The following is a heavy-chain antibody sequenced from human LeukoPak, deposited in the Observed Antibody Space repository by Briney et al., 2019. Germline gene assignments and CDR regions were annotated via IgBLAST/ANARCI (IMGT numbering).Heavy chain of an antibody. D-gene: IGHD2-15*01. CDR2: IYYSGST. Sequence: MASETLSLTCTVSGGSISSSSYYWGWIRQPPGKGLEWIGSIYYSGSTYYNPSLKSRVTISVDTSKNQFPLKLSSVTAADTAVYYCARRVVVAATMIDYWGQGTLVTVSS. CDR3: ARRVVVAATMIDY. CDR1: GGSISSSSYY. V-gene: IGHV4-39*01. J-gene: IGHJ4*02.